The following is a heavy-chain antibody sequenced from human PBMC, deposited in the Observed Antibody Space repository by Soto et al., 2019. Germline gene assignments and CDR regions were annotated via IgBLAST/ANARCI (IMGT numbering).Heavy chain of an antibody. CDR3: ARDHVATAGTLDY. Sequence: PSETLSLTCTVSGGSVSSGSHYWSWIRQPPGKGLEWTGYIFYRGYTNYNPSLKSRLTISVDTSKNQLSLKLTSVTAADTAVYYCARDHVATAGTLDYWGQGTLVTVSS. D-gene: IGHD6-13*01. J-gene: IGHJ4*02. V-gene: IGHV4-61*01. CDR1: GGSVSSGSHY. CDR2: IFYRGYT.